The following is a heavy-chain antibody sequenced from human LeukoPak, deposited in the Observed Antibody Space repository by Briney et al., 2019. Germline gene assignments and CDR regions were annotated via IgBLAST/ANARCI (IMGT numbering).Heavy chain of an antibody. CDR3: ARDTKYAFDN. D-gene: IGHD2-2*01. J-gene: IGHJ4*02. V-gene: IGHV3-48*01. Sequence: GGPLRLSCAASGFTFSSYSMNWVRQAPGKGLEWISYIGISSGNTKYADSVKGRFTISGDKAKNSVYLQMNSLRVEDTAVYYCARDTKYAFDNWGQGTLVTVSS. CDR2: IGISSGNT. CDR1: GFTFSSYS.